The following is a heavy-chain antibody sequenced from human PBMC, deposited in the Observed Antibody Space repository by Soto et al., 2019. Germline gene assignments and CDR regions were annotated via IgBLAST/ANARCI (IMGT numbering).Heavy chain of an antibody. D-gene: IGHD2-2*01. J-gene: IGHJ4*02. Sequence: GESLKISCKASGFTFSSYSLGWVRHMPGKGLQWMGNIFSSDSSAEYSPSFVGQVTISVDRSINTAYLQWSSLKASDTAIYYCGTWRGSSWFDYWGPGTLVTVSS. CDR3: GTWRGSSWFDY. CDR2: IFSSDSSA. CDR1: GFTFSSYS. V-gene: IGHV5-51*01.